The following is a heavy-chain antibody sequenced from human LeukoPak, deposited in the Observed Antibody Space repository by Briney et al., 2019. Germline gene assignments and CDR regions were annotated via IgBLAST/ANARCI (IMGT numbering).Heavy chain of an antibody. D-gene: IGHD1-26*01. CDR2: IYYSGST. CDR1: GASISGSGYY. J-gene: IGHJ4*02. CDR3: AKSGGYGLIDY. Sequence: AETLSLTCAVSGASISGSGYYWGWILQPPGKGLEWIGNIYYSGSTYYNASLQSRVTISIDTSKNQFSLRLNSVTAADTAMYYCAKSGGYGLIDYWGQGTLVTVSS. V-gene: IGHV4-39*01.